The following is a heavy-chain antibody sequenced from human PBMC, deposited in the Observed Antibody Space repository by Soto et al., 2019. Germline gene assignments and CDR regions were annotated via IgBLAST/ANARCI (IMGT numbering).Heavy chain of an antibody. CDR3: ARAGDYGDYVFDAFDI. Sequence: XGSLRLSCAASGVTFSSYWMHWVRQAPGKGLVWVSRINSDGSSTSYADSVKGRFTISRDNAKNTLYLQMNSLRAEDTAVYYCARAGDYGDYVFDAFDIWGQGTMVTVSS. J-gene: IGHJ3*02. V-gene: IGHV3-74*01. D-gene: IGHD4-17*01. CDR2: INSDGSST. CDR1: GVTFSSYW.